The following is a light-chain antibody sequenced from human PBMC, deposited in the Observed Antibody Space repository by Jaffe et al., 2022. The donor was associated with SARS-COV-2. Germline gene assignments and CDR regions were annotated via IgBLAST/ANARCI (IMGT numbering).Light chain of an antibody. Sequence: EIVLTQSPATLSLSPGERAILSCRASQTIRSAYLAWYQQRPGQAPRLLIFGASNRAAGIPDRFSGGGSGTDFTLIINRLEPEDFAVYYCQQSAASPETFGQGTKVDI. J-gene: IGKJ1*01. V-gene: IGKV3-20*01. CDR1: QTIRSAY. CDR2: GAS. CDR3: QQSAASPET.